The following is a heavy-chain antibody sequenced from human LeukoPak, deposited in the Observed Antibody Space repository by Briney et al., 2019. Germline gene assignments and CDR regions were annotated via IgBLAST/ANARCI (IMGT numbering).Heavy chain of an antibody. CDR3: ARDGEPAVPGGAYFYGMDV. V-gene: IGHV1-46*02. Sequence: ASVKASCTPSGYNFNSYAINWVRRAPGQGLEWMGIINPSGGGTSYAQKFQGRVTMTGDTSTSTVYMELSSLTSDDTAVYYCARDGEPAVPGGAYFYGMDVWGQGTTVTVSS. J-gene: IGHJ6*02. CDR2: INPSGGGT. D-gene: IGHD6-19*01. CDR1: GYNFNSYA.